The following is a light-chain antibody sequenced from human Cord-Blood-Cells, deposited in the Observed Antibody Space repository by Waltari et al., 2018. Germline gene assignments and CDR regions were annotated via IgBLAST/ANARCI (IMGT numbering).Light chain of an antibody. J-gene: IGKJ2*01. CDR2: LGS. Sequence: DIVMTQSPLSLPVTPGEPASISCRSSQSLLHSNGYNYLDWYLQKPGQSPQLLNYLGSNRASGVPDRFSGSGSGTDFTLKISRVEAEDVGVYYCMQALQTSYTFGQGTKLEIK. CDR1: QSLLHSNGYNY. V-gene: IGKV2-28*01. CDR3: MQALQTSYT.